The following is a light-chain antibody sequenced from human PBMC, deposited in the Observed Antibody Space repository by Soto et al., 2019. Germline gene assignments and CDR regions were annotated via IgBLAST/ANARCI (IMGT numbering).Light chain of an antibody. CDR3: QQYDNSRGLT. CDR1: QSVDSSY. CDR2: RSS. J-gene: IGKJ4*01. Sequence: EIVLTQSPGTLPLSPGEGATLSCRASQSVDSSYLAWYQQKPGQTPRLLIYRSSIRATGIPDRFSGSGSETDFTLTITRLEPEDCAVYYCQQYDNSRGLTLGGGTKVEIK. V-gene: IGKV3-20*01.